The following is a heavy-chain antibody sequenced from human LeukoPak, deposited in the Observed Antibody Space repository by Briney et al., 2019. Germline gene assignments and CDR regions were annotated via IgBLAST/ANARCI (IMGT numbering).Heavy chain of an antibody. CDR2: ISSSSSYI. CDR3: AREVSPGIAAALDNYYYYMDV. J-gene: IGHJ6*03. CDR1: GFTFSSYS. Sequence: PGGSLRLSCAASGFTFSSYSMNWVRQAPGKGLEGVSSISSSSSYIYYADPVKGRFTISRDNAKNSLYLQMNSLRAEDTAVYYCAREVSPGIAAALDNYYYYMDVWGKGTTVTVSS. D-gene: IGHD6-13*01. V-gene: IGHV3-21*01.